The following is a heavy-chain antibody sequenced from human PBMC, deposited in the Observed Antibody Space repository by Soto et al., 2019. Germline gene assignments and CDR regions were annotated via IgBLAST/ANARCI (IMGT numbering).Heavy chain of an antibody. Sequence: PGGSLRLSCAASGFTFSSYGMHWVRQAPGKGLEWVAVISYDGSNKYYADSVKGRFTISRDNSKNTLYLQMNSLRAEDTAVYYCAKDRRYYDILTGYKYYYYYYGMDVWGQGTTVTVSS. J-gene: IGHJ6*02. CDR1: GFTFSSYG. V-gene: IGHV3-30*18. CDR2: ISYDGSNK. CDR3: AKDRRYYDILTGYKYYYYYYGMDV. D-gene: IGHD3-9*01.